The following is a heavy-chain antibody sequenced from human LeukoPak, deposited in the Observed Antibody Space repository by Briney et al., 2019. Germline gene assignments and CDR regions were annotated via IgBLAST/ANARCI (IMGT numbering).Heavy chain of an antibody. Sequence: SETLSLTCTVSGGSISSYYWSWIRQPPGKGLEWIGYIYYSGSTNYNPSLKSRVTISVDTSKNQFSLKLSSVTAADTAVYYCARGKGVPGYSSGWYYYYYYYMDVWGKGTTVTVSS. V-gene: IGHV4-59*12. J-gene: IGHJ6*03. CDR2: IYYSGST. CDR3: ARGKGVPGYSSGWYYYYYYYMDV. CDR1: GGSISSYY. D-gene: IGHD6-19*01.